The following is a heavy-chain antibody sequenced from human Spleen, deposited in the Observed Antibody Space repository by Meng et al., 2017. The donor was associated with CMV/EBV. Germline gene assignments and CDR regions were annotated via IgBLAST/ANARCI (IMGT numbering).Heavy chain of an antibody. CDR2: VSAENGDT. Sequence: KASGDNCDSYGITWVRQAPGQGLEWVGWVSAENGDTDYGQKFQGRVTVTADTFTNTAYLEMRSLRSDDSAMYYCARAGAAVTTNFDFWGQGTLVTVSS. CDR3: ARAGAAVTTNFDF. D-gene: IGHD4-17*01. J-gene: IGHJ4*02. V-gene: IGHV1-18*01. CDR1: GDNCDSYG.